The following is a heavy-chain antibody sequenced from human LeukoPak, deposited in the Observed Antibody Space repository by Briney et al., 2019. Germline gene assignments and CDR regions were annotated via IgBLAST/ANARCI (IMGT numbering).Heavy chain of an antibody. V-gene: IGHV4-59*01. CDR2: IYYSGST. D-gene: IGHD1-26*01. J-gene: IGHJ4*02. Sequence: PSETLSLTCTVSGGSISNYYWTWIRQPPGKGLEWIGYIYYSGSTNYNPSLKSRVTISVDTSKNQFSLKLSSVTAADTAAYYCARDLGGSYSGSFDYWGQGTLVTVSS. CDR3: ARDLGGSYSGSFDY. CDR1: GGSISNYY.